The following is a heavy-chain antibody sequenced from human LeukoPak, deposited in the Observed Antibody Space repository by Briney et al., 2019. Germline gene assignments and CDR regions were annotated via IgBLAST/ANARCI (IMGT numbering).Heavy chain of an antibody. J-gene: IGHJ4*02. V-gene: IGHV1-18*01. Sequence: ASVKVSCKASGYTFTNYGITWVRQAPEQGLEWMGWISAQDGTTNYALKLQDRVTMTTDTSTSTAYMEVRGLRSDDTAVYYCARRSTLYSSGHFYFDYWGQGTLVTVSS. CDR2: ISAQDGTT. CDR1: GYTFTNYG. D-gene: IGHD6-19*01. CDR3: ARRSTLYSSGHFYFDY.